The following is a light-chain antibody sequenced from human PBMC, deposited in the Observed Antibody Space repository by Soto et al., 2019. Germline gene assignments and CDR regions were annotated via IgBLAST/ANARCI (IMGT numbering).Light chain of an antibody. Sequence: DIQMTQSPSSLSASVGDRVTITCRASQGISSYLNWYQQKPGKAPKLLIYAASSLQSGVPSRFSGSGSGTDFTLTISSLQPEDFATYYCQQSYSTLSITFGQGTRLEIK. J-gene: IGKJ5*01. V-gene: IGKV1-39*01. CDR1: QGISSY. CDR2: AAS. CDR3: QQSYSTLSIT.